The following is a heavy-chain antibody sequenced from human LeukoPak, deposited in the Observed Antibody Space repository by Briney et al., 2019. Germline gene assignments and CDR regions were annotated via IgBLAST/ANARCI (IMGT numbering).Heavy chain of an antibody. V-gene: IGHV3-53*01. CDR1: GFTFSSYA. Sequence: GGSLRLSCAASGFTFSSYAMHWVRQAPGKGLEWVSVIYSGGSTYYADSVKGRFTISRDNSKNTLYLQMNSLRAEDTAVYYCARVNYGDTDYWGQGTLVTVSS. J-gene: IGHJ4*02. CDR3: ARVNYGDTDY. D-gene: IGHD4-17*01. CDR2: IYSGGST.